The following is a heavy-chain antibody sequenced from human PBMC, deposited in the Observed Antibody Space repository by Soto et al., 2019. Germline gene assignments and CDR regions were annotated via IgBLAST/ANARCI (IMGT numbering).Heavy chain of an antibody. CDR1: GYTFTSYG. D-gene: IGHD4-17*01. V-gene: IGHV1-18*01. Sequence: GASVKVSCKASGYTFTSYGISWVRQAPGQGLEWMGWISAYNGNTNYAQKLQGRVTMTTDTSTSTAYMELRSLRSDDTAVYYCARDPVSDYGYYVLGPDWGQGTLVTVSS. J-gene: IGHJ4*02. CDR3: ARDPVSDYGYYVLGPD. CDR2: ISAYNGNT.